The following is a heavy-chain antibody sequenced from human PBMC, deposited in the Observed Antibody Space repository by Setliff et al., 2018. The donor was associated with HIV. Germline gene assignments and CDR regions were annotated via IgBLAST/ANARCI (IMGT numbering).Heavy chain of an antibody. CDR2: FYYSGST. Sequence: SETLSLTCTVSGGSISSYYWGWIRQPPGKGLEWIGSFYYSGSTSYNPSLKSRVTISGDTSKNQVSLKLSSVTAADTAVYYCARGGLIYGDYVLYYFDYWGQGTLVTVSS. J-gene: IGHJ4*02. D-gene: IGHD4-17*01. CDR3: ARGGLIYGDYVLYYFDY. CDR1: GGSISSYY. V-gene: IGHV4-39*07.